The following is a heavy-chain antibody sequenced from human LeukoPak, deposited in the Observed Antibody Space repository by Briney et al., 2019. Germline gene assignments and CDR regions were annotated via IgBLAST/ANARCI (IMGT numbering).Heavy chain of an antibody. CDR3: SRHRCNRDDYGDYFDY. V-gene: IGHV3-73*01. Sequence: GGSLRLSCAASGFTFSGSAIQWVRQASGKGLEWVGRIKTKANNYATAYAASVKGTITISRDDTHNTAYLRTSSLKTEDTAVYYCSRHRCNRDDYGDYFDYWGQGTLVTVSS. D-gene: IGHD4-17*01. J-gene: IGHJ4*02. CDR2: IKTKANNYAT. CDR1: GFTFSGSA.